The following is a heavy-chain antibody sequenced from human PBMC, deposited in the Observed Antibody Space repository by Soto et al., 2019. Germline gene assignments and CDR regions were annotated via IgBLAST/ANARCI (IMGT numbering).Heavy chain of an antibody. CDR1: GGSISSSNW. D-gene: IGHD4-17*01. J-gene: IGHJ2*01. Sequence: QVQLQESGPGLVKPSGTLSLTCAVSGGSISSSNWWSWVRQPPGKGLEWIGEIYHSGSTNYNPSLKSRVTISVDKSKNQFSLKLSSVTAADTAVYYCARDLGTDRSTVTTHWYFDLWGRGTLVTVSS. CDR2: IYHSGST. V-gene: IGHV4-4*02. CDR3: ARDLGTDRSTVTTHWYFDL.